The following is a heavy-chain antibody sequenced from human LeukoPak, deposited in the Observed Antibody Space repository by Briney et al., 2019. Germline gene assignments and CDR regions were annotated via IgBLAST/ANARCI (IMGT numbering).Heavy chain of an antibody. J-gene: IGHJ3*02. CDR2: ISSRSSSM. CDR3: AREITGEAFVI. Sequence: GGSLRLSCAASGLTFSSYSMNWVRQAPGKGLEWVSSISSRSSSMYYADSVKGRFTISRDNATNSLYLQMNSLRAEDTAVYYCAREITGEAFVICGQGTMVTVSS. V-gene: IGHV3-21*01. D-gene: IGHD7-27*01. CDR1: GLTFSSYS.